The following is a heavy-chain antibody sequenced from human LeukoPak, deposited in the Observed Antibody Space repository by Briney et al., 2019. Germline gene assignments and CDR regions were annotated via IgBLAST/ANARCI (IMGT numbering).Heavy chain of an antibody. J-gene: IGHJ1*01. CDR3: AKGGGSYFPAGYFQN. CDR2: ISWNSGSI. Sequence: PGGSLRLSCAASGFTFDDYAMHWVRQAPGKGLEWVSRISWNSGSIGYADSVKGRFTTSRDNAKNSLYLQMNSLRAEDTAFYYCAKGGGSYFPAGYFQNWGQGTLVTVSS. V-gene: IGHV3-9*01. CDR1: GFTFDDYA. D-gene: IGHD1-26*01.